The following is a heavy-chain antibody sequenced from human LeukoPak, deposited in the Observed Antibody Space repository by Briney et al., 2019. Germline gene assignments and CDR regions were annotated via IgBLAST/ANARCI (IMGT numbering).Heavy chain of an antibody. CDR2: IRYGGSNK. D-gene: IGHD2/OR15-2a*01. Sequence: GGSLRLSCAASGFTFISYGLRWVRQAPGRGLEWVTFIRYGGSNKYYADSVKGRFTISRDNSKNTLYLQMNSLRAEDTAVYYCAKPYPPYFSEYDPFDLLGQGTMVTVSS. CDR3: AKPYPPYFSEYDPFDL. V-gene: IGHV3-30*02. J-gene: IGHJ3*01. CDR1: GFTFISYG.